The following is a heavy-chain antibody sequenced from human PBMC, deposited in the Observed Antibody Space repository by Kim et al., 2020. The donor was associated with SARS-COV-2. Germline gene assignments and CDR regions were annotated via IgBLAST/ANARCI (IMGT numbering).Heavy chain of an antibody. CDR3: ARALRTPGYCSSTSCLLPSYARASDAFDI. J-gene: IGHJ3*02. D-gene: IGHD2-2*03. Sequence: GGSLRLSCAASGFTFSSYSMNWVRQAPGKGLEWVSYISSSSSTIYYADSVKGRFTISRDNAKNSLYLQMNSLRDEDTAVYYCARALRTPGYCSSTSCLLPSYARASDAFDIWGQGTMVTVSS. V-gene: IGHV3-48*02. CDR2: ISSSSSTI. CDR1: GFTFSSYS.